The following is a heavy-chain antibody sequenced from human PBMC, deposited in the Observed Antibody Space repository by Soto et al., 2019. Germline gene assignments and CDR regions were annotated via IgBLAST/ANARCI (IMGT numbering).Heavy chain of an antibody. J-gene: IGHJ6*04. V-gene: IGHV3-23*01. CDR2: ISGSGGST. D-gene: IGHD3-3*01. CDR1: ACTFSSYA. CDR3: AKDGDFGVVIFRHYGMDV. Sequence: PGGSMRRSGAASACTFSSYAMSWVRQAPGKGLEWVSAISGSGGSTYHADSVKGRFTISRDNSKNTLYLQMNSLRAEATAVYYCAKDGDFGVVIFRHYGMDVWGKGTTVTVSS.